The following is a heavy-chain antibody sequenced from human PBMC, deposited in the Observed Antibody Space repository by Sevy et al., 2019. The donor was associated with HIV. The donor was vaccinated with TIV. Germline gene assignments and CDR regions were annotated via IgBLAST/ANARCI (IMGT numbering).Heavy chain of an antibody. CDR2: IYYSGST. CDR1: GGSISSYF. D-gene: IGHD3-10*01. CDR3: ARHGGYSLYYFDY. V-gene: IGHV4-59*01. J-gene: IGHJ4*02. Sequence: SETLSLTCTVSGGSISSYFWSWIRHPPGKGLEWIGYIYYSGSTNYNPSLKSRVTISVDTSKNQFSLKLNSVTAADTAVYYCARHGGYSLYYFDYWGQGTLVTVSS.